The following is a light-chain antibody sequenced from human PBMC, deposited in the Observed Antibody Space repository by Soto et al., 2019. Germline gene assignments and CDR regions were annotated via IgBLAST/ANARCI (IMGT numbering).Light chain of an antibody. CDR2: EVS. CDR3: SSYAGSTVG. J-gene: IGLJ2*01. Sequence: QSALTQPPSASGSPGQSVTISCTGTSSDVGGYNYVSWYQQHPGKAPKLMIYEVSKRPSGVPDRFSSSKSGNTASLTVSGLQAEDEADYYCSSYAGSTVGFGGGTKLTVL. CDR1: SSDVGGYNY. V-gene: IGLV2-8*01.